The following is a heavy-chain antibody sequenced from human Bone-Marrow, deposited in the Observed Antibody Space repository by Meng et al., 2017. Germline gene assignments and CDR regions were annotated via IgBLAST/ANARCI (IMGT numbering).Heavy chain of an antibody. CDR3: AIGGSSWDEYFQH. V-gene: IGHV4-34*01. J-gene: IGHJ1*01. CDR2: INHSGST. D-gene: IGHD6-13*01. Sequence: QVQLQQWGAGLLKPSETLSLTGAVYGGSFSGYYWSWIRQPPGKGLEWIGEINHSGSTNYNPSLKSRVTISVDTSKNQFSLKLSSVTTADTAVYYCAIGGSSWDEYFQHWGQGTLVTVSS. CDR1: GGSFSGYY.